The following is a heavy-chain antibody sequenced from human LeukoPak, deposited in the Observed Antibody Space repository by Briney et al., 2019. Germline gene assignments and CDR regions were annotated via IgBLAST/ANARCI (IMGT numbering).Heavy chain of an antibody. CDR2: INPHSGDT. Sequence: ASVKVSCKASGYTFTGYYIHWVRQAPGQGLEWVGWINPHSGDTNYAQNFQGRVTMTRDTSISTAYMDLSSLRSDDTAVYYCARGDSGRWSSSWYYWFDPWGQGTLVTVSS. D-gene: IGHD6-13*01. V-gene: IGHV1-2*02. CDR3: ARGDSGRWSSSWYYWFDP. CDR1: GYTFTGYY. J-gene: IGHJ5*02.